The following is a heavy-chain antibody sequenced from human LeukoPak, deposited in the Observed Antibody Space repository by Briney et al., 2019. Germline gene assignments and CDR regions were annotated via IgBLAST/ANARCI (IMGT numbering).Heavy chain of an antibody. CDR1: GGTFSSYA. J-gene: IGHJ4*02. CDR2: IIPILGIA. V-gene: IGHV1-69*04. D-gene: IGHD3-22*01. Sequence: SVKVSCKASGGTFSSYAISWVRQAPGQGLEWMGRIIPILGIANYAQKFQGRVTITADQSTSTAYMELSSLRSEDTAVYYCARDDYDSSGYYRDYWGQGTLVTVSS. CDR3: ARDDYDSSGYYRDY.